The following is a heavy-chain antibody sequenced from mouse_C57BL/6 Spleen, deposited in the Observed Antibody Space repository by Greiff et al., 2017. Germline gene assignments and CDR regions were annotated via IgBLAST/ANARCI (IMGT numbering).Heavy chain of an antibody. D-gene: IGHD2-5*01. CDR2: ISSGGSYT. Sequence: EVKLVESGGDLVKPGGSLKLSCAASGFTFSSYGMSWVRQTPDKRLEWVATISSGGSYTYYPDSVKGRFTISRDNAKNTLYLQMSSLKSEDTAMYYCARPFYSNYSWFAYWGQGTLVTVSA. V-gene: IGHV5-6*01. CDR3: ARPFYSNYSWFAY. J-gene: IGHJ3*01. CDR1: GFTFSSYG.